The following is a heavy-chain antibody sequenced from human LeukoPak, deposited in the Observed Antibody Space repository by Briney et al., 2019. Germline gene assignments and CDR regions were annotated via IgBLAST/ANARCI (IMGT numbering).Heavy chain of an antibody. J-gene: IGHJ4*02. CDR2: VYPQSGAT. D-gene: IGHD4-11*01. V-gene: IGHV1-2*02. Sequence: ASVTVSCKASGYIFTDYYIHWVRQAPGQGLEWMGWVYPQSGATEYSRSFQGRVTMSRATPISTAYMELRRLTSDDTAVYYCVSVTYSAPSSWDYWGQGTLVTVSS. CDR1: GYIFTDYY. CDR3: VSVTYSAPSSWDY.